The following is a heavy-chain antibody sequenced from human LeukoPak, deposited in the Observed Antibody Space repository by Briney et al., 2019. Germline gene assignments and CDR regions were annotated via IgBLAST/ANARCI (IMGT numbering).Heavy chain of an antibody. J-gene: IGHJ2*01. CDR2: INPSGGST. Sequence: ASVKVSCKASGYTFTSYYMHWVRQAPGQGLEWMGIINPSGGSTSYAQKFQGRVTMSVDTSKNQFSLKLNSVTAADTAVYYCAGYQFLGNWYFDLWGRGTLVTVSS. V-gene: IGHV1-46*01. CDR1: GYTFTSYY. CDR3: AGYQFLGNWYFDL. D-gene: IGHD6-13*01.